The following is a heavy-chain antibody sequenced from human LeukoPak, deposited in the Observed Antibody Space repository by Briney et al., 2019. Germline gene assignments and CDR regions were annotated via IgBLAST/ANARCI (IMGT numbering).Heavy chain of an antibody. CDR1: GYTFTSYY. V-gene: IGHV1-2*02. CDR2: INPNSGGT. Sequence: GASVKVSCKASGYTFTSYYMHWVRQAPGQGLEWMGWINPNSGGTNYAQKFQGRVTMTRDTSISTAYMELSRLRSDDTAVYYCAREGLIGGSSRNDAFDIWGQGTMVTVSS. J-gene: IGHJ3*02. D-gene: IGHD1-26*01. CDR3: AREGLIGGSSRNDAFDI.